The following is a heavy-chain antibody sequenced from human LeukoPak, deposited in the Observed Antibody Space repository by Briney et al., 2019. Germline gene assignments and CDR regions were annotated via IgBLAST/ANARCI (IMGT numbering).Heavy chain of an antibody. CDR2: IYYSGST. V-gene: IGHV4-31*03. Sequence: SSETLSLTCTVSGGSISSSSYYWGWIRQHPGKGLEWIGYIYYSGSTYYNPSLKSRVTISVDTSKNQFSLKLSSVTAADTAVYYCARGVIYYDSSGFDYWGQGTLVTVSS. J-gene: IGHJ4*02. D-gene: IGHD3-22*01. CDR1: GGSISSSSYY. CDR3: ARGVIYYDSSGFDY.